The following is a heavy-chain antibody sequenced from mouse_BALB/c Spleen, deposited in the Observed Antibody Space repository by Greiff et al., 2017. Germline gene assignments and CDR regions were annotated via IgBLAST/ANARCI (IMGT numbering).Heavy chain of an antibody. J-gene: IGHJ2*01. CDR3: ARGLRFYYFDY. Sequence: DVKLQESGPGLVKPSQSLSLTCTVTGYSITSDYAWNWIRQFPGNKLEWMGYISYSGSTSYNPSLKSRISITRDTSKNQFFLQLNSVTTEDTATYYCARGLRFYYFDYWGQGTTLTVSS. V-gene: IGHV3-2*02. D-gene: IGHD1-1*01. CDR2: ISYSGST. CDR1: GYSITSDYA.